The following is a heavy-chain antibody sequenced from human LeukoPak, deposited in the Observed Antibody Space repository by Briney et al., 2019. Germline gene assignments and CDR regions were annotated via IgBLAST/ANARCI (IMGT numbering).Heavy chain of an antibody. CDR1: GFTFSRYG. CDR2: IWYDGSNR. CDR3: ARDFGFSPSSGYSFDY. J-gene: IGHJ4*02. V-gene: IGHV3-33*01. D-gene: IGHD3-22*01. Sequence: GGSLRLSCAASGFTFSRYGMHWVRQAPGKGLEWVAVIWYDGSNRQYVDSVKGRFTTSRDNSKNTLYLQMNSLRADDTAVYYCARDFGFSPSSGYSFDYWGQGTLVTASS.